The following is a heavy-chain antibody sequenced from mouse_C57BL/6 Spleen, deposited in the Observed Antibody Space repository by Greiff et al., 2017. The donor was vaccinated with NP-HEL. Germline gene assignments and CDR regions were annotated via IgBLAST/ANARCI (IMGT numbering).Heavy chain of an antibody. CDR1: GFTFTDYY. V-gene: IGHV7-3*01. CDR3: ARLYGPYWYFDV. D-gene: IGHD1-1*01. CDR2: IRNKANGYTT. Sequence: EVKLVESGGGLVQPGGSLSLSCAASGFTFTDYYMSWVRQPPGKALEWLGFIRNKANGYTTEYSASVKGRFTISRDNSQSILYLQMNALRAEDSATYYCARLYGPYWYFDVWGTGTTVTVSS. J-gene: IGHJ1*03.